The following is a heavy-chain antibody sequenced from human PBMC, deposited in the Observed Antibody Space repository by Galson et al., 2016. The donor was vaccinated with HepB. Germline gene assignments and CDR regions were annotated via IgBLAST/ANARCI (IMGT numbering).Heavy chain of an antibody. CDR2: IYWDDDK. CDR3: AHIDLWGYSGYGFDY. D-gene: IGHD5-12*01. CDR1: GFSLNTNGVG. Sequence: PALVRPTQTLTLTCTLSGFSLNTNGVGVGWIRQPPGKALEWLALIYWDDDKPFSPSLKSRLTITKDTSNNQVVLTMTNMDPVDTATYYCAHIDLWGYSGYGFDYWGQGTLVTVSS. V-gene: IGHV2-5*02. J-gene: IGHJ4*02.